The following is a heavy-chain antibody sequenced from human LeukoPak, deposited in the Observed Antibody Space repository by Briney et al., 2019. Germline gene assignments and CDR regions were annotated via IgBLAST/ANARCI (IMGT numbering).Heavy chain of an antibody. CDR2: MNPNSGNT. J-gene: IGHJ6*03. D-gene: IGHD3-22*01. Sequence: GASVKDSCKASGYTFTSYDINWVRQATGQGLEWMGWMNPNSGNTGYAQKFQGRVTITRNTSISTAYMELSSLRSEDTAVYYCARGDYYDSSVSLYYYYYMDVWGKGTTVTVSS. CDR1: GYTFTSYD. CDR3: ARGDYYDSSVSLYYYYYMDV. V-gene: IGHV1-8*03.